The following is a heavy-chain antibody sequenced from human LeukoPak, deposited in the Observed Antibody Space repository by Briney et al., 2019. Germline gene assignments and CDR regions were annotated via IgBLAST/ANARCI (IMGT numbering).Heavy chain of an antibody. Sequence: ASVKVSCKASGYTFTSYGISWVRQAPGQGLEWMGWISAYNGNTNYAQKLQGRVTMTTDTSTSTAYMELRSLRSDDTAVYCCARDQPYSNPAAFDIWGQGTMVTVSS. CDR2: ISAYNGNT. CDR3: ARDQPYSNPAAFDI. D-gene: IGHD6-13*01. J-gene: IGHJ3*02. V-gene: IGHV1-18*01. CDR1: GYTFTSYG.